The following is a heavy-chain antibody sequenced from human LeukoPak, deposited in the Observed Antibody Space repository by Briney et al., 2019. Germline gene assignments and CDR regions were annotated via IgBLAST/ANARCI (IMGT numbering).Heavy chain of an antibody. CDR2: IYHSGST. J-gene: IGHJ4*02. V-gene: IGHV4-30-2*01. Sequence: PSQTLSLTCTVSGGSISSGGYYWSWIRQPPGKGLEWIGYIYHSGSTYYNPSLKSRVTISVDRSKNHFSLELTSVTAADTAVYYCTCHSGWSGLSEWGQGTLVIVSS. CDR3: TCHSGWSGLSE. CDR1: GGSISSGGYY. D-gene: IGHD6-19*01.